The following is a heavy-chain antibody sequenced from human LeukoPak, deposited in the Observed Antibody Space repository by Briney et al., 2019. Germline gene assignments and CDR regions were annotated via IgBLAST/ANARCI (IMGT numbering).Heavy chain of an antibody. J-gene: IGHJ6*02. CDR2: INPSGGST. CDR3: ARESIVVYSSWYFSLDVGMDV. Sequence: ASVKVSCKASGYTFTSYYMHWVRQAPGQGLEWMGIINPSGGSTSYAQKFQGRVTMTRDTSTSTVYMELSSLRSEDTAVYYCARESIVVYSSWYFSLDVGMDVWGQGTTVTVSS. V-gene: IGHV1-46*01. CDR1: GYTFTSYY. D-gene: IGHD6-13*01.